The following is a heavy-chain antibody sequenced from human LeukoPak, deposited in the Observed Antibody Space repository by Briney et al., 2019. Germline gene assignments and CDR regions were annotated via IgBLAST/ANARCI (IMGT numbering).Heavy chain of an antibody. CDR1: GGTFSSYA. CDR2: ITPIFGTA. D-gene: IGHD2-15*01. Sequence: ASVKVSCKASGGTFSSYAISWVRQAPGQGLEWMGGITPIFGTANYAQKFQGRVTITADESTSTAYMELSSLRSEDTAVYYCATGGYCSGGSCPDKYYYYYYGMDVWGQGTTVTVSS. CDR3: ATGGYCSGGSCPDKYYYYYYGMDV. J-gene: IGHJ6*02. V-gene: IGHV1-69*13.